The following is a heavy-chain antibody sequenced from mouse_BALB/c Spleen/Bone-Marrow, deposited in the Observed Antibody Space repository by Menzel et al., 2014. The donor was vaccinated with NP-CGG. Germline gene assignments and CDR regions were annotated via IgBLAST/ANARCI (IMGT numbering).Heavy chain of an antibody. Sequence: DVMLVESGGGLVQPGGSRKLSCAASGFTFSSFGMHWVRQAPERGLEWVAYISSGSSTIYYADTVKGRFTISRDNPKNTLFLQMTSLRSEDTAMYYCARGGNWEDSDYWGQGTTLTVSS. CDR1: GFTFSSFG. D-gene: IGHD4-1*01. J-gene: IGHJ2*01. CDR3: ARGGNWEDSDY. V-gene: IGHV5-17*02. CDR2: ISSGSSTI.